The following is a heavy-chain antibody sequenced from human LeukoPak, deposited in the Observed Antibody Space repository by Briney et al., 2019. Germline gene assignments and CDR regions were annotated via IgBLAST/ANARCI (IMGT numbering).Heavy chain of an antibody. V-gene: IGHV1-2*02. CDR3: ARVASSSWYDSPWHN. J-gene: IGHJ4*02. Sequence: ASVKVSCKASGYTFTGYYMHWVRQAPGQGLGWMGWINPNSGGTNYAQKFQGRVTMTRDTSISTAYMELSRLRSDDTAVYYCARVASSSWYDSPWHNWGQGTLVTVSS. CDR2: INPNSGGT. D-gene: IGHD6-13*01. CDR1: GYTFTGYY.